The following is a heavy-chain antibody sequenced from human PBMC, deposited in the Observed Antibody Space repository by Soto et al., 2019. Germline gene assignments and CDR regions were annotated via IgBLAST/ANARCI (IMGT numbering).Heavy chain of an antibody. CDR1: GFSLGDYG. Sequence: DVELLESGGGLVHPGGSLRLSCTASGFSLGDYGMNWVRQTPGKGLEWVSTISASGHSAYSADSVKGRLIISRDNSKNKLYLQMNSLRAEHTAVYYCARSALLWWALDSWGQGTLVTVSS. V-gene: IGHV3-23*01. J-gene: IGHJ4*02. CDR2: ISASGHSA. CDR3: ARSALLWWALDS. D-gene: IGHD2-15*01.